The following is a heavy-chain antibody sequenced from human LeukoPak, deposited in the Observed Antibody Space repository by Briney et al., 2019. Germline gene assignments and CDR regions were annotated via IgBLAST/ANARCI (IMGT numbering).Heavy chain of an antibody. J-gene: IGHJ3*02. Sequence: VASVKVSCKASGGTFSSYAISWVRQAPGQGLEWMGGIIPIFGTANYAQKFQGRVTITADKSTSTAYMELSSLRSEDTAVYYCARRRKQWLFDAFDIWGQGTVVTVSS. CDR1: GGTFSSYA. V-gene: IGHV1-69*06. D-gene: IGHD6-19*01. CDR2: IIPIFGTA. CDR3: ARRRKQWLFDAFDI.